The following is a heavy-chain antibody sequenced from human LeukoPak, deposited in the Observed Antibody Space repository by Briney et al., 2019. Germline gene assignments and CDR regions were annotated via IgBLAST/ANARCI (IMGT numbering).Heavy chain of an antibody. CDR2: INHSGST. V-gene: IGHV4-34*01. D-gene: IGHD3-3*01. CDR3: ARGGGLEDY. J-gene: IGHJ4*02. Sequence: PSETLSLTCALYGGSFSGFYWSWIRQPPGKGLEWIGEINHSGSTNYSPSPKSRVTRSVDTPKNQFSLTLSSVTAADTAVYYCARGGGLEDYWGQGTLVTVSS. CDR1: GGSFSGFY.